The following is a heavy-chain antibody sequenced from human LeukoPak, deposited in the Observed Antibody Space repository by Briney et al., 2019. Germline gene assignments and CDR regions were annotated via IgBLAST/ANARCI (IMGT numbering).Heavy chain of an antibody. CDR2: IWYYGSNK. V-gene: IGHV3-33*01. Sequence: GRSLRLSCAASGFTFSTYGMHWVRQAPGKGLEWVAVIWYYGSNKYYADSVKGRFTISRDNSENTVYLQMNSLRAEDTALYYCARAYYYDSSDYYPLDYWGQGTLVTVSS. D-gene: IGHD3-22*01. CDR1: GFTFSTYG. CDR3: ARAYYYDSSDYYPLDY. J-gene: IGHJ4*02.